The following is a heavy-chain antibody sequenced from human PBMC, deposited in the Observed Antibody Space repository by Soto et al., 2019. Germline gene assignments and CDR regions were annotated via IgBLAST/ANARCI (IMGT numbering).Heavy chain of an antibody. CDR3: AKDYGDYDAHFDY. J-gene: IGHJ4*02. V-gene: IGHV3-23*01. Sequence: GGSLRVSCAASGFTFISYAMSWDRQAPGKGLEWVSAISGSGGSTYYADSVKGRFTISRDNSKNTLYLQMNSLRAEDTAVYYCAKDYGDYDAHFDYWGQGTLVTVSS. D-gene: IGHD4-17*01. CDR2: ISGSGGST. CDR1: GFTFISYA.